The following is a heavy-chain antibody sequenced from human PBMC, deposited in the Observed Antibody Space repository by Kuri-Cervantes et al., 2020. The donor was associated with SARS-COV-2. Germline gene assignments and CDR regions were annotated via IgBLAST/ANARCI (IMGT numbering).Heavy chain of an antibody. J-gene: IGHJ4*02. V-gene: IGHV3-43D*03. Sequence: LSLTCAASGFILDDFGMYWVRQAPGKGLEWVSSITWDGGSTFYADSVKGRFTISRDSSKKSLYLQMDSLTVEDTALYYCAKVFGVGSNIKYFDYWGQGTVVTVSS. D-gene: IGHD3-10*02. CDR3: AKVFGVGSNIKYFDY. CDR2: ITWDGGST. CDR1: GFILDDFG.